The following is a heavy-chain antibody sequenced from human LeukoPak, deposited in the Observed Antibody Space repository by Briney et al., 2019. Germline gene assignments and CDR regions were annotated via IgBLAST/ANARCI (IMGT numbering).Heavy chain of an antibody. CDR3: ARADGSHYGLKDY. CDR2: ISSSGSTI. D-gene: IGHD1-26*01. V-gene: IGHV3-48*03. CDR1: GFTFSSYE. J-gene: IGHJ4*02. Sequence: AGGSLRLSCAASGFTFSSYEMNWVRQAPGKGLEWVSYISSSGSTIYYADSVKGRFTISRDNAKNTLSLQMNSPRAEDTGLYYCARADGSHYGLKDYWGQGTLVTVSS.